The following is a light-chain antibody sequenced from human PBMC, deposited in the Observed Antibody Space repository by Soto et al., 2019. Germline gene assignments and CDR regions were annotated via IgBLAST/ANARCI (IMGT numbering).Light chain of an antibody. J-gene: IGKJ1*01. CDR1: QSISSY. CDR2: SAS. Sequence: DIQMTQSPSSLSASVGDRVTITCRASQSISSYLNWYQQKPGKALKLLIYSASSLQSVVPSRFSGSGSGTDFTLTISSLQPEDFATYYCQQSYSTPRTFGQGTKVEIK. V-gene: IGKV1-39*01. CDR3: QQSYSTPRT.